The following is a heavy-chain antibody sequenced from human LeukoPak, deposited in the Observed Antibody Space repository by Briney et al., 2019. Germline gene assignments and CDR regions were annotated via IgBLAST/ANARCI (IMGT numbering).Heavy chain of an antibody. CDR1: GGSISSYY. Sequence: SETLSLTCTVSGGSISSYYWSWIRQPPGKGLERIGYIYYSGSTNYNPSLKSRVTISVDTSKNQFSLKLSSVTAADTAVYYCAGLRYCTNGICYTAYYFDYWGQGTLVTVSS. D-gene: IGHD2-8*01. J-gene: IGHJ4*02. CDR2: IYYSGST. CDR3: AGLRYCTNGICYTAYYFDY. V-gene: IGHV4-59*08.